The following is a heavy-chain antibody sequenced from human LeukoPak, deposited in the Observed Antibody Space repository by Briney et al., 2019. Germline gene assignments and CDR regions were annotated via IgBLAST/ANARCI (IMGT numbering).Heavy chain of an antibody. Sequence: SETLPLTCAVYGGSFSGYYWSWIRQPPGKGLEWIGEINHSGSTNYNPSLKSRVTISVDTSKNQFSLKLSSVTAADTAVYYCAREHVWGSYRKSPFFDYWGQGTLVTVSS. J-gene: IGHJ4*02. CDR1: GGSFSGYY. D-gene: IGHD3-16*02. V-gene: IGHV4-34*01. CDR3: AREHVWGSYRKSPFFDY. CDR2: INHSGST.